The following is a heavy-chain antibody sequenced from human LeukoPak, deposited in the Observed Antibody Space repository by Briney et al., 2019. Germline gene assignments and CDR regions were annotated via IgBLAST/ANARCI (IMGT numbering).Heavy chain of an antibody. V-gene: IGHV3-73*01. J-gene: IGHJ4*02. Sequence: GGSLKLSCAASGFTFSGSAMHWVRQASGKGLEWVGRIRSKANSYATAYAASVKGRFTISRDDSKNTLYLQMNSLKTEDTAVYYCTTDLWYSGSYFDYWGQGTLVTVSS. D-gene: IGHD1-26*01. CDR3: TTDLWYSGSYFDY. CDR1: GFTFSGSA. CDR2: IRSKANSYAT.